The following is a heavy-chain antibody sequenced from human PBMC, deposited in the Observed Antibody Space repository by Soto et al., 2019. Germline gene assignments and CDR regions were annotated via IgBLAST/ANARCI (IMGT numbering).Heavy chain of an antibody. CDR2: ISERGDTT. CDR3: AKDKPGTTSFDY. J-gene: IGHJ4*02. CDR1: GFTISSNA. V-gene: IGHV3-23*01. D-gene: IGHD1-1*01. Sequence: GGSLRLSCAASGFTISSNAMYWVRQAPGKGLEWVSGISERGDTTHYADSVKRRFTISRDTSKNTLYLQLNSLRADETAVYYCAKDKPGTTSFDYCGQGTLVTVS.